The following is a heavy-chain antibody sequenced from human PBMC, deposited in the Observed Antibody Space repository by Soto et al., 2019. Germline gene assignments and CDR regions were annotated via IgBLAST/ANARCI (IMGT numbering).Heavy chain of an antibody. CDR1: GGSISSYY. CDR3: ARGYSGYDFFLDY. CDR2: IYYSGST. D-gene: IGHD5-12*01. V-gene: IGHV4-59*08. Sequence: SETLSLTCTVSGGSISSYYWSWIRQPPGKGLEWIGYIYYSGSTNYNPSHKSRVTISVDTSKNQFSLKLSSVTAADTAVYYCARGYSGYDFFLDYWGQGTLVTVSS. J-gene: IGHJ4*02.